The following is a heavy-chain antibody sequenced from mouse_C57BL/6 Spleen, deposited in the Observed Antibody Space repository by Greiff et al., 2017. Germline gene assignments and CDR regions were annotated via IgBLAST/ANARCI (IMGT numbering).Heavy chain of an antibody. CDR2: IRNKANGYTT. CDR3: ARTLYGYDVGRYFDV. J-gene: IGHJ1*03. D-gene: IGHD2-2*01. V-gene: IGHV7-3*01. CDR1: GFTFTDYY. Sequence: EVKLVESGGGLVQPGGSLSLSCAASGFTFTDYYMSWVRQPPGKALEWLGFIRNKANGYTTEYSASVKGRFTISRDNSQSILYLQMNALRAEDSATYYCARTLYGYDVGRYFDVWGTGTTVTVSS.